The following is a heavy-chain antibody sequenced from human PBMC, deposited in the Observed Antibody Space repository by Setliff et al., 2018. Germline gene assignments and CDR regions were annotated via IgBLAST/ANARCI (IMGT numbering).Heavy chain of an antibody. CDR1: GASISSSSYY. CDR3: ARTDDYYNFYAY. Sequence: SETLSLTCTVSGASISSSSYYWAWIRQPPGRGLELIGNIFYGGSTYYNPSLKSRVTISIDASKNQFSLKLDSVTAADTAVYYCARTDDYYNFYAYWGQGTLVTVSS. CDR2: IFYGGST. J-gene: IGHJ4*02. D-gene: IGHD3-3*01. V-gene: IGHV4-39*07.